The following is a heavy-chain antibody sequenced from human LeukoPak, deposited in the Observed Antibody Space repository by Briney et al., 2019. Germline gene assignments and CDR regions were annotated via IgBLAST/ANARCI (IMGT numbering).Heavy chain of an antibody. Sequence: GESLKISCKGSGYRFTDYWIGWVRQMPGKGLEWMGIIYPGDSDTRYSLSFQGQVTISADKSINTAHLQWSSLKASDTAMYYCARGAAGTTPDYYYFGLDVWGQGTTVRVSS. CDR3: ARGAAGTTPDYYYFGLDV. V-gene: IGHV5-51*01. D-gene: IGHD1-7*01. J-gene: IGHJ6*02. CDR1: GYRFTDYW. CDR2: IYPGDSDT.